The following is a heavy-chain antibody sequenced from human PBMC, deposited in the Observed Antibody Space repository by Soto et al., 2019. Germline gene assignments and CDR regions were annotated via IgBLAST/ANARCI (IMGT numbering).Heavy chain of an antibody. V-gene: IGHV4-34*01. Sequence: QVQLQQWGAGLLKPSETLSLTCAVYGGSFSGYYWSWIRQPPGKGLEWIGEINHSGSTNYNPSLKSRVTISVDTSKNQFSLKLSSVTAADTAVYYCARWIMITFGGVDEAFDIWGQGTMVTVSS. CDR1: GGSFSGYY. CDR3: ARWIMITFGGVDEAFDI. D-gene: IGHD3-16*01. J-gene: IGHJ3*02. CDR2: INHSGST.